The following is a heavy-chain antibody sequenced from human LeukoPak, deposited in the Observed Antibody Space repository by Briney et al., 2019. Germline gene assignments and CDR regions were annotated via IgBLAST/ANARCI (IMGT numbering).Heavy chain of an antibody. CDR2: VSNDGRDK. Sequence: PGGSLRLSCAASGFTFNAYAMHWVRQAPGKGLEWVAVVSNDGRDKHYADSMKGRFTISRDNSENTLYLQMTTLRAEDTAVYYCARDRNSPAKYYFDYWGQGTLVTVSS. CDR3: ARDRNSPAKYYFDY. V-gene: IGHV3-30*01. D-gene: IGHD1-14*01. J-gene: IGHJ4*02. CDR1: GFTFNAYA.